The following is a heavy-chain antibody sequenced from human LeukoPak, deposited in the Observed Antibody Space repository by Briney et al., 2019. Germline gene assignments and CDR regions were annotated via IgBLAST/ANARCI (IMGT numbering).Heavy chain of an antibody. Sequence: GESLKISCKGSGYSFTNYWIGWVRQMPGKVLEWMGIIFPGDSHTRYSPSFQGQVTMSADKSISTAYLQWSSLRASDTAMYYCARSSVNWFDPWGQGTLVTVSS. CDR3: ARSSVNWFDP. CDR2: IFPGDSHT. D-gene: IGHD3-3*01. V-gene: IGHV5-51*01. J-gene: IGHJ5*02. CDR1: GYSFTNYW.